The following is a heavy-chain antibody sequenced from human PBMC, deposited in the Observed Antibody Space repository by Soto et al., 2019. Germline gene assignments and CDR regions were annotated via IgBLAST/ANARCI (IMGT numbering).Heavy chain of an antibody. CDR2: ISYDGSNK. V-gene: IGHV3-30-3*01. CDR1: GFTFSSYA. J-gene: IGHJ4*02. D-gene: IGHD3-3*01. CDR3: ARDMRRRIFFYFDY. Sequence: GGSLRLSCAASGFTFSSYAMHWVRQAPGKGLEWVAVISYDGSNKYYADSVKGRFTISRDNSKNTLYLQMNSLRAEDTAVYYCARDMRRRIFFYFDYWGQGTLVTVSS.